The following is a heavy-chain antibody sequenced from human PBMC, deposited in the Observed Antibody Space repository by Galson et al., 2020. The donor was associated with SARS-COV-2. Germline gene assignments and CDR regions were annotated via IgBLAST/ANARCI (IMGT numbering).Heavy chain of an antibody. J-gene: IGHJ4*02. V-gene: IGHV3-23*01. D-gene: IGHD3-3*01. CDR2: ISGSGGST. Sequence: GGSLRLSCAASGFTFSSYAMSWVRQAPGKGLEWVSAISGSGGSTYYADSVKGRFTISRDNSKNTLYLQMNSLRAEDTAVYYCAKAQDDYDFWSGDYYFDYWGQGTLVTVSS. CDR1: GFTFSSYA. CDR3: AKAQDDYDFWSGDYYFDY.